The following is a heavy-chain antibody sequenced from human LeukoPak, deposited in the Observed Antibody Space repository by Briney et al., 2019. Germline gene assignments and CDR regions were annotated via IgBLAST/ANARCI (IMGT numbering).Heavy chain of an antibody. CDR3: ARPPSRGYSSSFEY. D-gene: IGHD2-2*03. V-gene: IGHV5-51*01. CDR1: GYGFPTYW. CDR2: IYPDESNI. Sequence: GESLKISCKGSGYGFPTYWIAWVRQMPGKGLEWMGIIYPDESNIRYSPSFQGQVTISADKSISTAYLQWSSLKASGTAMYYCARPPSRGYSSSFEYWGQGTLVTVSS. J-gene: IGHJ4*02.